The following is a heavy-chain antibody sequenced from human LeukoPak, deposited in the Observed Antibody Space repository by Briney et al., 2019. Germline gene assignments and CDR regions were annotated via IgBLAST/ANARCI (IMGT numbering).Heavy chain of an antibody. V-gene: IGHV1-18*01. D-gene: IGHD6-19*01. J-gene: IGHJ4*02. Sequence: ASVKASCKASGYTSTNYGISWVRQAPGQGLEWMGWISINRGITNYAQKLQGRVTMTTDTSTSTAYMELRSLRSDDTAVYYCARREQWLVGDDYWGQGTLVTVSS. CDR2: ISINRGIT. CDR1: GYTSTNYG. CDR3: ARREQWLVGDDY.